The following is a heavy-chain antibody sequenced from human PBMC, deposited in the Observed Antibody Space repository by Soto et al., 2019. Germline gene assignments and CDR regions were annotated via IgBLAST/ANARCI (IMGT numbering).Heavy chain of an antibody. Sequence: QVQLVQSGAEVKKPGASVKVSCKASGYSFTSYGVHWVRQDPGQRLEWMGWINAGNDDTEHSQKLQGRGTITRDTSANTDYMELSSLRSEDTAVYYCARDRYNWNYEGYYYCMDVWGQGTTVTVSS. CDR2: INAGNDDT. D-gene: IGHD1-7*01. J-gene: IGHJ6*02. CDR3: ARDRYNWNYEGYYYCMDV. CDR1: GYSFTSYG. V-gene: IGHV1-3*01.